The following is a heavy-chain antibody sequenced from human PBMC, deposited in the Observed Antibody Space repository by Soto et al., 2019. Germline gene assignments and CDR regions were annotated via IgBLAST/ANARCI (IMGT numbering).Heavy chain of an antibody. CDR3: ARDGIAGPYYFDY. V-gene: IGHV4-38-2*02. CDR1: GYSISSGYY. D-gene: IGHD6-13*01. CDR2: IYHSGST. Sequence: LSLTCSDSGYSISSGYYWGWIRQPPGKGLEWIGSIYHSGSTYYNPSLKSRVTISVDTSKNQFSLKLSSVTAADTAVYYCARDGIAGPYYFDYWGQGTLVTVSS. J-gene: IGHJ4*02.